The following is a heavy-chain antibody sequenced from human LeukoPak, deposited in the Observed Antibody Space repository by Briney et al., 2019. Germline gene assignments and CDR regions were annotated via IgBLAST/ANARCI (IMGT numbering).Heavy chain of an antibody. CDR1: GYTFTSYG. CDR3: ARGRIYYDSSGLGD. V-gene: IGHV1-69*04. D-gene: IGHD3-22*01. J-gene: IGHJ4*02. CDR2: IIPILGIA. Sequence: GASVKVSCKASGYTFTSYGISWVRQAPGQGLEWMGRIIPILGIANYAQRFQGRVTITADKSTSTAYMELSSLRSEDTAVYYCARGRIYYDSSGLGDWGQGTLVTVSS.